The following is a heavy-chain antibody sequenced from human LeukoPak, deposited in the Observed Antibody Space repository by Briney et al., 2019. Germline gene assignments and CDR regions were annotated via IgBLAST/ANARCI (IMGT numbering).Heavy chain of an antibody. V-gene: IGHV4-59*01. CDR3: ARGQVYFDY. J-gene: IGHJ4*02. CDR2: IYYSGYT. CDR1: GASISSYY. Sequence: PSETLSLTCTVSGASISSYYWSWIRPPPGKGLEYIGYIYYSGYTTYNPSLKSRVTISLDTSRNKFSLKLTSVTAADTAVYYCARGQVYFDYWGQGALVTVSS.